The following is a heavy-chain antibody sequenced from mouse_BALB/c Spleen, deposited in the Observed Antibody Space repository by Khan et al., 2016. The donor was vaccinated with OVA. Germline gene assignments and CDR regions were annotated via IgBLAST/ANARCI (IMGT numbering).Heavy chain of an antibody. CDR2: IYPGSGST. CDR3: ARSYDGAWFAY. V-gene: IGHV1-77*01. J-gene: IGHJ3*01. D-gene: IGHD1-1*01. CDR1: GYTFTDYV. Sequence: AQLQESGPELVKPGTSVKMSCKASGYTFTDYVISWVKQRTGQGLEWIGEIYPGSGSTYYNGKFKGKATLTADKSSNTAYMQLSSLTSEDSAVYFCARSYDGAWFAYWGQGTLVTVSA.